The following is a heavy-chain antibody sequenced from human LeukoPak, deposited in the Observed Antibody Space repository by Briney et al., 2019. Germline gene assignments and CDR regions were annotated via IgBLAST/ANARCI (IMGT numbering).Heavy chain of an antibody. CDR1: GLTFSSYA. J-gene: IGHJ4*02. D-gene: IGHD4-23*01. Sequence: GGSLRLSCGASGLTFSSYAMSWVRQAPGKGLEWVSGISGIDTSTYYADSVKGRFTISRDKSNNTLYLQMSSLRADDTAVYYCAKRDGGNSGPFDYWGQGTLVTVSS. V-gene: IGHV3-23*01. CDR2: ISGIDTST. CDR3: AKRDGGNSGPFDY.